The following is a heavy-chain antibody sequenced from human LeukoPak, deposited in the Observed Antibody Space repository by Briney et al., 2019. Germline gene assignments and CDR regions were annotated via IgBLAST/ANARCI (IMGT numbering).Heavy chain of an antibody. CDR3: ARDLFRDSLPVSWFDP. V-gene: IGHV1-18*01. CDR1: GYTFTSYG. D-gene: IGHD5-18*01. Sequence: ASVKVSCKASGYTFTSYGISWVRQAPGQGLEWMGWISDYNGNTNYAQKLQGRVTMTTDTSTSTAYMELRSLRSDDTAVYYCARDLFRDSLPVSWFDPWGQGTLVTVSS. J-gene: IGHJ5*02. CDR2: ISDYNGNT.